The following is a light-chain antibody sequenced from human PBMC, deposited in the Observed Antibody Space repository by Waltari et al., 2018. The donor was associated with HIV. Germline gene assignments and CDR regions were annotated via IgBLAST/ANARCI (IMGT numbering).Light chain of an antibody. Sequence: QSELTQSPSASGNHGPRITISCSGSSSNIERNYVYGYNPFPGATPKVLIYKDNERPSGVPDRISGSKSGTSASLLISGLRSDDEADYYCAVWDESLDGWLFGGGTKLTVL. CDR3: AVWDESLDGWL. CDR2: KDN. J-gene: IGLJ3*02. CDR1: SSNIERNY. V-gene: IGLV1-47*01.